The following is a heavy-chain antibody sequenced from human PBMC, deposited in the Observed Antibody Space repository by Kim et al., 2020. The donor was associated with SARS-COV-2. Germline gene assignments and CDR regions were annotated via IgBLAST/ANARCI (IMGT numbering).Heavy chain of an antibody. V-gene: IGHV3-15*01. CDR1: GFTFSNAW. CDR2: IKSKTDGGTT. Sequence: GGSLRLSCAASGFTFSNAWMSWVRQAPGKGLEWVGRIKSKTDGGTTDYAAPVKGRFTISRDDSKNTLYLQMNSLKTEDTAVYYCTTDFAQTPYLWLWGHYFDYWGQGTLVTVSS. D-gene: IGHD5-18*01. CDR3: TTDFAQTPYLWLWGHYFDY. J-gene: IGHJ4*02.